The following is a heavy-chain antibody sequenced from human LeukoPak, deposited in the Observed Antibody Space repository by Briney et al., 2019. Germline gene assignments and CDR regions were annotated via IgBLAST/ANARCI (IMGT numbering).Heavy chain of an antibody. J-gene: IGHJ3*01. V-gene: IGHV1-8*01. CDR2: MNPNSGNT. Sequence: ASVTVSCKASGYTFTSYDINWVRQATGQGLEWMGWMNPNSGNTGHAQEFQGRVTMTRNTSISTAYMELSSLRSEDTAGYYCASRTRTGAFDLWGQGTMVTVSS. CDR3: ASRTRTGAFDL. D-gene: IGHD4-17*01. CDR1: GYTFTSYD.